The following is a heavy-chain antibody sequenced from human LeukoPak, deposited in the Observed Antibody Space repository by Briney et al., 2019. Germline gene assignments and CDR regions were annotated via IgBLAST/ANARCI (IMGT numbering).Heavy chain of an antibody. D-gene: IGHD6-6*01. CDR2: IYYSGST. V-gene: IGHV4-39*07. CDR1: GGSISSSSYY. J-gene: IGHJ4*02. Sequence: SETLSLTCTVSGGSISSSSYYWGWIRQPPGKGLEWIGSIYYSGSTYYNPSLKSRVTISVDTSKNQFSLKLSSVTAADTAVYYCARDGSSSSSWDYWGQGTLVTVSS. CDR3: ARDGSSSSSWDY.